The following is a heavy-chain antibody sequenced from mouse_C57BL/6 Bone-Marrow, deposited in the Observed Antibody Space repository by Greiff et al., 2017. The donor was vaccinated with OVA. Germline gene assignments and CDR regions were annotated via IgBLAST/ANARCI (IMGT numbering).Heavy chain of an antibody. D-gene: IGHD1-1*01. J-gene: IGHJ3*01. CDR2: ISYDGSN. CDR1: GYSITSGYY. CDR3: ARALELRLFAY. V-gene: IGHV3-6*01. Sequence: EVKVEESGPGLVKPSQSLSLTCSVTGYSITSGYYWNWIRQFPGNKLEWMGYISYDGSNNYNPSLKNRISITRDTSKNQFFLKLNSVTTEDTATYYCARALELRLFAYWGQGTLVTVSA.